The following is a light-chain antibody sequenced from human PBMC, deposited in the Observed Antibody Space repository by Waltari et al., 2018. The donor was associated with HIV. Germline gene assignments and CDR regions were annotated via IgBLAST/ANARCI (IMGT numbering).Light chain of an antibody. V-gene: IGKV4-1*01. Sequence: DIVMTQSPDSLTVSLGERATINCKSRQSVLYSSNNKNYLAWYQQKPGQPPKLLIYWASTRESGVPDRFSGSGSGTDFTLTISSLQAEDVAVYYGQQYYSTPPYTFGQGTKLEIK. CDR3: QQYYSTPPYT. CDR2: WAS. CDR1: QSVLYSSNNKNY. J-gene: IGKJ2*01.